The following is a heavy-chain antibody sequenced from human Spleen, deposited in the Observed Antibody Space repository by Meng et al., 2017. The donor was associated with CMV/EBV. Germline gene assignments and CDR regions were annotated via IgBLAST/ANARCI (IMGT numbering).Heavy chain of an antibody. V-gene: IGHV3-20*04. CDR2: INWNGERK. Sequence: GESLKISCAASGFILDDYGMSWVRQAPGKGLEWVSGINWNGERKGYADSVKGRFTISRDTAKKSLFLQMKTLRAEDTALYYCAKGGTFDWNYEDSWGQGTLVTVSS. CDR3: AKGGTFDWNYEDS. D-gene: IGHD1-7*01. J-gene: IGHJ4*02. CDR1: GFILDDYG.